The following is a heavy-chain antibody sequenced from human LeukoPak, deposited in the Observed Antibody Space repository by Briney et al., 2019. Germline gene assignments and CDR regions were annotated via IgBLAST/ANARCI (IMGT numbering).Heavy chain of an antibody. CDR3: ARAPRSSRHNWFDP. V-gene: IGHV1-2*02. D-gene: IGHD6-6*01. CDR2: INPNSGGT. Sequence: ASVTVSFTASGYTFTFYYMHWVRQAPGQGLEWMGWINPNSGGTNYAQKFQGRVTMNRDTSISTAYMVLSRLRSDDTAVYYCARAPRSSRHNWFDPWGQGTLVTVSS. J-gene: IGHJ5*02. CDR1: GYTFTFYY.